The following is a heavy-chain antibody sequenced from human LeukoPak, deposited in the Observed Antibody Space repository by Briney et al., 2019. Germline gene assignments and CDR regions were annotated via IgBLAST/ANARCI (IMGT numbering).Heavy chain of an antibody. Sequence: ASVKVSCKASGYTFTDYYIHWVRLAPGQGLEWMGWMNPDSGGTNYAQKFKGRVTMTRDTSINTAYMDLRRLTSDDTAIYYCTTRGGDTLMRTEAFDYWGLGTLVTVSS. CDR1: GYTFTDYY. J-gene: IGHJ4*02. CDR3: TTRGGDTLMRTEAFDY. CDR2: MNPDSGGT. D-gene: IGHD3-16*01. V-gene: IGHV1-2*02.